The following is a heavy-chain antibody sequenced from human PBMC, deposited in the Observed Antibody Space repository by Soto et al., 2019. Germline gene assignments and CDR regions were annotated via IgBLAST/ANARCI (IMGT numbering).Heavy chain of an antibody. Sequence: QVQLVQSGAEVKKPGSSVKVSCKASGGTFSSYAISWVRQAPGQGLEWMGGIIPIFGTANYAQKFQGRVTITADESTSTAYRELSSLRSEDTAVYYCARDKEDTAMAQWGGEFDYWGQGTLVTVSS. CDR3: ARDKEDTAMAQWGGEFDY. J-gene: IGHJ4*02. CDR2: IIPIFGTA. V-gene: IGHV1-69*01. CDR1: GGTFSSYA. D-gene: IGHD5-18*01.